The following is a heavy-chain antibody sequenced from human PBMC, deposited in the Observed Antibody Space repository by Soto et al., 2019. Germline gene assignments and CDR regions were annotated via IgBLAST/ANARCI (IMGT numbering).Heavy chain of an antibody. CDR2: ISDSGGDT. CDR1: GFTFSSYA. V-gene: IGHV3-23*01. D-gene: IGHD2-15*01. CDR3: AKEEDSSGVRCYSSDWFDP. Sequence: EVQLLESGGGLVQPGGSLRLSCAASGFTFSSYAMSWVRQAPGKGLEWVSSISDSGGDTYYADSVKGRFTISRDNSKNTLYLQVNSLRAEDTAVYYCAKEEDSSGVRCYSSDWFDPWGQGTLVTVSS. J-gene: IGHJ5*02.